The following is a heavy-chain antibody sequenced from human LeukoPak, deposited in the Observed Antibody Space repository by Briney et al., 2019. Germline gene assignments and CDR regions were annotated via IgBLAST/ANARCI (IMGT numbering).Heavy chain of an antibody. Sequence: GGSLRLSCAASGFTFDNYNMHWVRQPPGKGLEWVSLISGNGGDTYYAASVKRRFTISSDNSKNSLYLQMNNLRIEDTALYFCAKDITHGWFDPWGQGTLVTVSS. CDR1: GFTFDNYN. CDR2: ISGNGGDT. CDR3: AKDITHGWFDP. J-gene: IGHJ5*02. V-gene: IGHV3-43*02.